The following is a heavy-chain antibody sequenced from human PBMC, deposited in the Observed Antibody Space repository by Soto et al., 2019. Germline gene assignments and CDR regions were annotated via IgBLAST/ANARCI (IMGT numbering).Heavy chain of an antibody. CDR2: IYYSGST. Sequence: QVQLQESGPGLVKPSQTLSLTCTVSGGSISSGGYYWSWIRQHPGKGLGWIGYIYYSGSTYYNPSLKSRVTISVDTSKNQFSLKLSSVTAADTAVYYCAREQRADTAYAFDIWGQGTMVTVSS. CDR3: AREQRADTAYAFDI. CDR1: GGSISSGGYY. V-gene: IGHV4-31*03. J-gene: IGHJ3*02. D-gene: IGHD5-18*01.